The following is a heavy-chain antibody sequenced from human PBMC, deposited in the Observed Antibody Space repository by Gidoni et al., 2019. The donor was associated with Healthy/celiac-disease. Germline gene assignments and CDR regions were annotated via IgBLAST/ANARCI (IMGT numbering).Heavy chain of an antibody. CDR3: ARAVYAFDI. V-gene: IGHV1-8*01. D-gene: IGHD3-16*01. Sequence: QVQLVQAGAEGTKPGGPGEGSCKGSGYTFTSYVINGGRQATGQGLEWMGWMNPNSGNTGYAQKFQGRVTMTRNTSISTAYMELSSLRSEDTAVYYCARAVYAFDIWGQGTMVTVSS. CDR2: MNPNSGNT. J-gene: IGHJ3*02. CDR1: GYTFTSYV.